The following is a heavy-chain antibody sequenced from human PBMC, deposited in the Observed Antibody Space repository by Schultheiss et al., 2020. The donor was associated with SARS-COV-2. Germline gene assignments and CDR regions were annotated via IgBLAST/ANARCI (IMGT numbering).Heavy chain of an antibody. D-gene: IGHD1-26*01. CDR2: ISYDGSNK. V-gene: IGHV3-30-3*01. CDR1: GFTFSSYA. CDR3: ARVSGSYLSPFDY. Sequence: GGSLRLSCAASGFTFSSYAMHWVRQAPGKGLEWVAVISYDGSNKYYADSVKGRFTISRDNSKNTLYLQMNSLRAEDTAVYYCARVSGSYLSPFDYWGQGTLVTVSS. J-gene: IGHJ4*02.